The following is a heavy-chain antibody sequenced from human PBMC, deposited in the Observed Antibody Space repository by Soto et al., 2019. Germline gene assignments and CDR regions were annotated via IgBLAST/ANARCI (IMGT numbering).Heavy chain of an antibody. D-gene: IGHD3-3*01. Sequence: GGSLRLSCAASGFTFSTYAMTWVRQAPGKGLEWVSITSSSGDATYYVDSVKGRFTISRDNSRNTLNLQMNSLRAEDTAVYYCAKNGDFWSWGMDVWGQGTTLTLSS. J-gene: IGHJ6*02. CDR3: AKNGDFWSWGMDV. V-gene: IGHV3-23*01. CDR2: TSSSGDAT. CDR1: GFTFSTYA.